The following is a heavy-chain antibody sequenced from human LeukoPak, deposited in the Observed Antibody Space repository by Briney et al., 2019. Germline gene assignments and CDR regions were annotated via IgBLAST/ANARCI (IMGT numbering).Heavy chain of an antibody. V-gene: IGHV3-48*01. CDR2: ISSSSSTI. D-gene: IGHD3-10*01. CDR3: ARRLPWFGESYYYYYMDV. CDR1: GFTFSSYS. Sequence: PGGSLRLSCAASGFTFSSYSMNWVRQAPGKGLEWIPYISSSSSTIYYADSVKGRFTISRDNAKNSLYLQMNSLRAEDTAVYYCARRLPWFGESYYYYYMDVWGKGTTVTVSS. J-gene: IGHJ6*03.